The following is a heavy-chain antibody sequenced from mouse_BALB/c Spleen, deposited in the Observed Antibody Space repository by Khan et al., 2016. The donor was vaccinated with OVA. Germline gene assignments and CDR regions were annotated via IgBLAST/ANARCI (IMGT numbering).Heavy chain of an antibody. CDR3: ARIYGSDFDY. CDR2: INPHIGET. D-gene: IGHD1-1*01. CDR1: GYSFTGYF. V-gene: IGHV1-20*02. J-gene: IGHJ2*01. Sequence: VQLKESGPELVKPGASVKISCKAFGYSFTGYFMNWVMQSHGKSLEWIGRINPHIGETFYNPKFKGKATLTVDESSSTAHMELRSLASEDSAVYYCARIYGSDFDYWGQGTTLTVSS.